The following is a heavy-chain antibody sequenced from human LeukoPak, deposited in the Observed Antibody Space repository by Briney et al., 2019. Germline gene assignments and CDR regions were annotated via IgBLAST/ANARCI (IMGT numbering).Heavy chain of an antibody. CDR1: GGSISSGDHY. J-gene: IGHJ4*02. CDR3: ARDSSGTSIAARHGFDY. CDR2: IYYSGST. D-gene: IGHD6-6*01. V-gene: IGHV4-30-4*08. Sequence: SETLSLTCTVSGGSISSGDHYWSWIRQPPGKGLEWIGYIYYSGSTYYNPSLKSRVTISVDTSKNQFSLKLSSVTAADTAVYYYARDSSGTSIAARHGFDYWGQGTLVTVSS.